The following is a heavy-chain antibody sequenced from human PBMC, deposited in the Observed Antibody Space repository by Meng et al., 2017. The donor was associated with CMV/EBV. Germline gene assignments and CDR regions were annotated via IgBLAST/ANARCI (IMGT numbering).Heavy chain of an antibody. CDR1: GYTFTSYD. CDR3: ARVYPTIFGVVRSMDV. Sequence: ASVKVSCKASGYTFTSYDINWVRQATGQGLEWMGWMNPNSGNTGYAQKFQGRVTITRNTSISTAYMELSSLRSEDTAGYYCARVYPTIFGVVRSMDVWGQGTTVTVSS. V-gene: IGHV1-8*03. CDR2: MNPNSGNT. J-gene: IGHJ6*02. D-gene: IGHD3-3*01.